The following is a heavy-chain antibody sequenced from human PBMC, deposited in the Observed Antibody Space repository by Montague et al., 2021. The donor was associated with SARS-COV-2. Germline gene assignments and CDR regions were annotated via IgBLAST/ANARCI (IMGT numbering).Heavy chain of an antibody. CDR3: ARFSYDNTGYPRGFDF. J-gene: IGHJ4*02. CDR1: GASVSSTNW. CDR2: ISHRGTA. D-gene: IGHD3-22*01. Sequence: SETLSLTCTVSGASVSSTNWWSWVRQPPGKGLEWVGEISHRGTANYSPSLKSRATMSVDESGDQFFLQLSSVNAADTAVYYCARFSYDNTGYPRGFDFWGQGALVTVSS. V-gene: IGHV4-4*02.